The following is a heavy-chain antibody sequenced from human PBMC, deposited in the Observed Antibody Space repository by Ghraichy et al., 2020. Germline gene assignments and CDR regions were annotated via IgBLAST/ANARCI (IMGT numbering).Heavy chain of an antibody. CDR3: ARDFSHYDLEIFSAFDI. CDR1: GFTFSSYS. D-gene: IGHD3-22*01. Sequence: GGSLRLSCAASGFTFSSYSMNWVRQAPGKGLEWVSSISSSSSYIYYADSVKGRFTISRDNAKNSLYLQMNSLRAEDTAVYYCARDFSHYDLEIFSAFDIWGQGTMVTVSS. J-gene: IGHJ3*02. V-gene: IGHV3-21*01. CDR2: ISSSSSYI.